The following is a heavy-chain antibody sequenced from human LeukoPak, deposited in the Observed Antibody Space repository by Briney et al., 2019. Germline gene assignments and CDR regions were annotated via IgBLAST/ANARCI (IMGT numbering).Heavy chain of an antibody. CDR3: ARVNTGLFDY. CDR1: GGSISSYY. J-gene: IGHJ4*02. Sequence: SETLSFTCTVSGGSISSYYWSWFRQPPGKGLEWIGYIYYSGSTNYNPSLKSRVTISVDTSKNQFSLKLSSVTAADTAVYYCARVNTGLFDYWGQGTLVTVSS. V-gene: IGHV4-59*08. D-gene: IGHD1-14*01. CDR2: IYYSGST.